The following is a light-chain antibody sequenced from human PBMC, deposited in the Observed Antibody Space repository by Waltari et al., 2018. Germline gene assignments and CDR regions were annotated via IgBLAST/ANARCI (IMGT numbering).Light chain of an antibody. CDR3: QHYVRLPAT. V-gene: IGKV3-20*01. CDR1: QSVSRA. Sequence: EIVLTQSPGTLSLSPGQRVTLSCRASQSVSRALAWYQQKAGQAPRLLIYAASTRAPGIPDRFSGSGSGTHFSLTISRLEPEDFAVYYCQHYVRLPATFGQGTKVEIK. J-gene: IGKJ1*01. CDR2: AAS.